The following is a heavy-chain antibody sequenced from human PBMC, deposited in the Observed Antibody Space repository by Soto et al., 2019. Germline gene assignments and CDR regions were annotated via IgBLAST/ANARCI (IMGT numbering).Heavy chain of an antibody. J-gene: IGHJ6*03. D-gene: IGHD2-2*01. CDR2: IYPGDSDT. CDR1: GYSFTSYW. V-gene: IGHV5-51*01. Sequence: GESLKISGKGSGYSFTSYWIGWVRQMPGKGLEWMGIIYPGDSDTRYSPSFQGQVTISADKSISTAYLQWSSLKASDTAMYYCARRMRYCSSTSCPYYYYYMDVWGKGTTVTVSS. CDR3: ARRMRYCSSTSCPYYYYYMDV.